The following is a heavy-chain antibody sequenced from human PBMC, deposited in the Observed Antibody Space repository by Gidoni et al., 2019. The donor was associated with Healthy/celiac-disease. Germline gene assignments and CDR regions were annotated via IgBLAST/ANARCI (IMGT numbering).Heavy chain of an antibody. CDR2: IWYDGSNK. CDR1: GFTFSSYG. D-gene: IGHD3-22*01. J-gene: IGHJ3*02. V-gene: IGHV3-33*01. CDR3: ARAYYYDSSGYYPWAFDI. Sequence: QVQLVESGGGVVQPGRSLRLSCAASGFTFSSYGLHWVRQAPGTGLEWLEVIWYDGSNKYYADSVKGRFTISRDNSKNTLYLQMNSLRAEDTAVYYCARAYYYDSSGYYPWAFDIWGQGTMVTVSS.